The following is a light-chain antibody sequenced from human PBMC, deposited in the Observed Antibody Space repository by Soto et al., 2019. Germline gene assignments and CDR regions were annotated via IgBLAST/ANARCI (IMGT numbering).Light chain of an antibody. Sequence: SYELTQPPSVSVSPGQTARITCSGDALPKQYAYWYQQKPGQAPVLVIYKDSERPSGIPERFSGSSSGTTVTLTISGVQAEDEADYYCQSADSSGTYVHVVFGGGTKLTVL. J-gene: IGLJ2*01. CDR3: QSADSSGTYVHVV. V-gene: IGLV3-25*03. CDR1: ALPKQY. CDR2: KDS.